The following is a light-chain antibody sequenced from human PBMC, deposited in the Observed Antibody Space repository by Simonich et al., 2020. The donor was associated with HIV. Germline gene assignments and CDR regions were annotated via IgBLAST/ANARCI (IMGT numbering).Light chain of an antibody. CDR2: KVS. CDR1: QSLVHSDGNTY. V-gene: IGKV2-30*02. J-gene: IGKJ3*01. CDR3: MQGTLPFT. Sequence: VVMTQSPLSLPVTLGQPASISCRSSQSLVHSDGNTYLNWFQQRPGQSPRRLCYKVSNRDSGGPDRFSGSGSGTDFTLKISRVEAEDVGVYYCMQGTLPFTFGPGTKVDIK.